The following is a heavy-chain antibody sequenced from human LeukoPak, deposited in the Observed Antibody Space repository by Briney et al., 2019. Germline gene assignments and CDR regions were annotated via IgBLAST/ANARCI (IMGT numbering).Heavy chain of an antibody. CDR3: ARGEIFSHPYYYYGMDV. CDR1: GGTFSSYA. V-gene: IGHV1-69*13. Sequence: GASVKVSCKASGGTFSSYAISWVRQAPGQGLEWMGGIIPFFGTANYAQKFQGRVTITADESTSTAYMELSSLRSEDTAVYYCARGEIFSHPYYYYGMDVWGQGTTVTVSS. CDR2: IIPFFGTA. D-gene: IGHD3-9*01. J-gene: IGHJ6*02.